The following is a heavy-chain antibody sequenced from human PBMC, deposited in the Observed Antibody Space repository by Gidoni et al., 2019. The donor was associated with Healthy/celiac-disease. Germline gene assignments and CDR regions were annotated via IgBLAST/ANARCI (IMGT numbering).Heavy chain of an antibody. D-gene: IGHD6-13*01. V-gene: IGHV4-4*02. CDR3: ARGVGAAGTYYYYGMDV. CDR1: GGSISSSNW. CDR2: IYHSGST. J-gene: IGHJ6*02. Sequence: QVQLQESGPGLVKPSGTLSLTCAVSGGSISSSNWWRWVRRPPGKGLEWIGEIYHSGSTNYNPSLKSRVTISVDKSKNQFSLKLSSVTAADTAVYYCARGVGAAGTYYYYGMDVWGQGTTVTVSS.